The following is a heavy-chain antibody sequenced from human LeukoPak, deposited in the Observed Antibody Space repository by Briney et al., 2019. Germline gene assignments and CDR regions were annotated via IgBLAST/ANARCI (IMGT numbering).Heavy chain of an antibody. CDR2: LYSGGNT. CDR3: AKDTSIGKYCTSGVCSPFDY. D-gene: IGHD2-8*01. J-gene: IGHJ4*02. V-gene: IGHV3-53*01. CDR1: GFTVTTNY. Sequence: GGSLRLSCAASGFTVTTNYMTWVRQAPGKGLEWVSLLYSGGNTYYADSVRGRFTISRDNSKNTLYLQMNSLRPEDTAVYYCAKDTSIGKYCTSGVCSPFDYWGQGTLVTVSS.